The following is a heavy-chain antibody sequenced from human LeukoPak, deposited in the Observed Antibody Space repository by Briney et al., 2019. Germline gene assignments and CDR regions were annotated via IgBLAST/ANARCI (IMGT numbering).Heavy chain of an antibody. CDR2: ISNSGGNT. Sequence: GGSLRLSCAASGFTFSSYVLNWVRQAPGKGLEGVSAISNSGGNTYYADSVKGRFTISRDNSKNTLYLQMNSLRAEDTAVYYCAKDVGSSKRGTDCWGQGTLVTVSS. V-gene: IGHV3-23*01. D-gene: IGHD3-10*01. CDR3: AKDVGSSKRGTDC. CDR1: GFTFSSYV. J-gene: IGHJ4*02.